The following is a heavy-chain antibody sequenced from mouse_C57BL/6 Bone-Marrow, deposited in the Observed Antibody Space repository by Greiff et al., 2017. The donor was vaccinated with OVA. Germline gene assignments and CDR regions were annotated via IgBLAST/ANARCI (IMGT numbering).Heavy chain of an antibody. CDR2: INPYNGGT. CDR3: ARIDYEDFDY. V-gene: IGHV1-19*01. J-gene: IGHJ2*01. CDR1: GYTFTDYY. D-gene: IGHD2-4*01. Sequence: VQLQQSGPVLVKPGASVKMSCKASGYTFTDYYMNWVKQSHGKSLEWIGVINPYNGGTSYNQKFKGKATLTVDKSSSTAYMELNSLTSEDSAVYCCARIDYEDFDYWGQGTTLTVSS.